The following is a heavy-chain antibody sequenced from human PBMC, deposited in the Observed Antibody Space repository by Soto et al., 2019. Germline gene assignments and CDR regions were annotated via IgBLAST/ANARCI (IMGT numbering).Heavy chain of an antibody. CDR1: VFTFSSYA. CDR2: ISGSGGST. CDR3: AKDEGPLTVRGYDAFDI. V-gene: IGHV3-23*01. D-gene: IGHD3-10*01. Sequence: GGSLRLSCAASVFTFSSYAMSCVRQAPGKGLEWVSAISGSGGSTYYADSVKGRFTISRDNSKNTLYLQMNSLRAEDTAVYYCAKDEGPLTVRGYDAFDIWGQGTMVTVSS. J-gene: IGHJ3*02.